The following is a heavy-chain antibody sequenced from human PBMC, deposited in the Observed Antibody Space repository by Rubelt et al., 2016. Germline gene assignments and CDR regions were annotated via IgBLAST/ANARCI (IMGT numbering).Heavy chain of an antibody. Sequence: RGRQAPGKGLEWVAVIWYDGSNKYYADSVKGRFTISRDNSKNTLYLQMNSLRAEDTAVYYCARHQFYYDTSGYFDYWGQGILVTVSS. CDR2: IWYDGSNK. D-gene: IGHD3-22*01. CDR3: ARHQFYYDTSGYFDY. V-gene: IGHV3-30*04. J-gene: IGHJ4*02.